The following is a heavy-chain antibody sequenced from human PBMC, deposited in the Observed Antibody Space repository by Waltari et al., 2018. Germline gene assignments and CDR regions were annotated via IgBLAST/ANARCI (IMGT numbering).Heavy chain of an antibody. V-gene: IGHV4-39*07. CDR1: GGSISSSSYY. Sequence: QLQLQESGPGLVKPSETLSLTCTVSGGSISSSSYYWGWIRQPPGQGLEWIGSIYYSGRTYDNPSLKSRVTISVDTSKNQLSLKLSSVTAADTAVYYCATRSGYSDDFDYWGQGTLVTVSS. J-gene: IGHJ4*02. CDR2: IYYSGRT. D-gene: IGHD3-22*01. CDR3: ATRSGYSDDFDY.